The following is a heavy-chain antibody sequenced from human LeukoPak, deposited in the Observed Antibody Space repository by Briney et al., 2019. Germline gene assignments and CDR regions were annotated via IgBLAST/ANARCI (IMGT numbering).Heavy chain of an antibody. CDR3: ARERRAMAVAGTTVDY. CDR2: IRYDGSNK. CDR1: GFTFSSYA. J-gene: IGHJ4*02. D-gene: IGHD6-19*01. V-gene: IGHV3-30*02. Sequence: GGSLRLSCAASGFTFSSYAMSWVRQAPGKGLEWVAFIRYDGSNKYYADSVKGRFTISRDNSKNTLYLQMNSLRAEDTAVYYCARERRAMAVAGTTVDYWGQGTLVTVSS.